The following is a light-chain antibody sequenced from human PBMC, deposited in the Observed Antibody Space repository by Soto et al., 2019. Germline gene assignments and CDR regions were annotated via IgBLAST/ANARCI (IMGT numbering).Light chain of an antibody. V-gene: IGKV1-39*01. CDR3: QQSYSTPIT. Sequence: DIPMTQSPSSLSASVGDRVTIICRASQSIGDYLNWYQQKPGKPPNLLIHAASSLQNGVTSRFSGSRSGTDFTLTISTLQPEDFATYYCQQSYSTPITFGQGTRLEIK. CDR1: QSIGDY. J-gene: IGKJ5*01. CDR2: AAS.